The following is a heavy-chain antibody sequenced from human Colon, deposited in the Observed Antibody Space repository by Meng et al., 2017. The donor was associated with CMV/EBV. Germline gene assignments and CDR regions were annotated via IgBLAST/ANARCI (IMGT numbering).Heavy chain of an antibody. D-gene: IGHD6-19*01. CDR1: GDSINAVSNSIYY. CDR3: ARAGGSYRSATYPPPGNWFGP. J-gene: IGHJ5*02. Sequence: SETLSLTCAVSGDSINAVSNSIYYGGWLRQPPGKGLEWIGSIYYSGNTYYNPSLKSRVTISVDTSKNHFSLRLTSVTAADTAVYYCARAGGSYRSATYPPPGNWFGPWGQGALVTVSS. CDR2: IYYSGNT. V-gene: IGHV4-39*07.